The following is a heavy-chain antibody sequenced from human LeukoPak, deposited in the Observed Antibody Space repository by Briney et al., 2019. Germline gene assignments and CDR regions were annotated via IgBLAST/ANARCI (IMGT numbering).Heavy chain of an antibody. J-gene: IGHJ3*02. Sequence: QPGGSLRLSCAASGFTFSSYGMHWVRQAPGKGLEWVAFIRYDGSNKYYADSVKGRFTISRDNSKNTLYLQMNSLKTEDTAVYYCTMPGYCNSTSCYILGAFDIWGQGTMVTVSS. D-gene: IGHD2-2*01. CDR3: TMPGYCNSTSCYILGAFDI. CDR2: IRYDGSNK. V-gene: IGHV3-30*02. CDR1: GFTFSSYG.